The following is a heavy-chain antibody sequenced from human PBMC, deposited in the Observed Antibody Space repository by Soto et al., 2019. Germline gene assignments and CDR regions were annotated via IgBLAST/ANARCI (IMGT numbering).Heavy chain of an antibody. Sequence: ASVKVSCKASGYTFTGYYMHWVRQAPGQGLEWMGWINPNSGGTNYAQKFQGRVTMTRDTSISTAYMELSRLRSDDTAVYYCARDWVDTAIQGHYYYYYVMDVWGQGTTVTVSS. D-gene: IGHD5-18*01. CDR3: ARDWVDTAIQGHYYYYYVMDV. V-gene: IGHV1-2*02. J-gene: IGHJ6*02. CDR1: GYTFTGYY. CDR2: INPNSGGT.